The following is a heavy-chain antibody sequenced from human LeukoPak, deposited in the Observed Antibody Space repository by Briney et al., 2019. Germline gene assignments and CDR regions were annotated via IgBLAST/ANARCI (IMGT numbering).Heavy chain of an antibody. V-gene: IGHV3-9*01. CDR3: AKAMAAPGAFDI. J-gene: IGHJ3*02. CDR2: ISWDSNSI. D-gene: IGHD5-24*01. Sequence: PGRSRRLSWAASGFTFDENAMHWVRQAPGKGLEWVSGISWDSNSIIYADSVKGRFTISRDNAKNSLYLQMNSLRAEDTALYYCAKAMAAPGAFDIWGQGTVVTVSS. CDR1: GFTFDENA.